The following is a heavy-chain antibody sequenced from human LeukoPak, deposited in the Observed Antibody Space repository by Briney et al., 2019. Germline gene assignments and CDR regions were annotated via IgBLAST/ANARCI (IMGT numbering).Heavy chain of an antibody. J-gene: IGHJ3*02. CDR2: IYSGGST. Sequence: GGSLRLSCAASGFTVSSNYMRWARQAPGKALEGVSVIYSGGSTYYAASVKGRFTISRDNSKNTLCLQMNSLRAEDTAVYYCAGSGFNDGDHAFDICGQGTMVTVSS. V-gene: IGHV3-66*02. CDR3: AGSGFNDGDHAFDI. CDR1: GFTVSSNY. D-gene: IGHD4-17*01.